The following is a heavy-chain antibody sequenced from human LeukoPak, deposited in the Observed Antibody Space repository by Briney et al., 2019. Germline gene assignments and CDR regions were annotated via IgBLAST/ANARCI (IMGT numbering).Heavy chain of an antibody. CDR1: GGSFSGYY. Sequence: SETLSLTCAVYGGSFSGYYWSWIRQPPGKGLEWIGEINHSGSTNYSPSLKSRVTISVDTSKNQFSLKLSSVTAADTAVYYCASLELIGEKRGAFHTWGQGTMVTVSS. J-gene: IGHJ3*02. CDR2: INHSGST. V-gene: IGHV4-34*01. CDR3: ASLELIGEKRGAFHT. D-gene: IGHD1-26*01.